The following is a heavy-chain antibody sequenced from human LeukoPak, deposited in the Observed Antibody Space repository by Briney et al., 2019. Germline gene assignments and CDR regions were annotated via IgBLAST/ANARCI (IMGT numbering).Heavy chain of an antibody. D-gene: IGHD2-15*01. CDR3: ARDGCSGGSCYPDKAYYYYYMDV. J-gene: IGHJ6*03. V-gene: IGHV1-69*05. CDR1: GGTFSSYA. Sequence: SVKVSCKAYGGTFSSYAISWVRQAPGQGLEWMGRIIPIFGTANYAQKFQGRVTITTDESTSTAYVELSSLRSEDTAVYYCARDGCSGGSCYPDKAYYYYYMDVWGKGTTVTVSS. CDR2: IIPIFGTA.